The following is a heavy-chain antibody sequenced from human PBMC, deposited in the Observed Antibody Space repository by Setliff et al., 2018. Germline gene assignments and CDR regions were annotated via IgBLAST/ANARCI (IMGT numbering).Heavy chain of an antibody. CDR3: ARRWNFGPYGSGIHDGFDM. Sequence: SETLSLTCAVFDGSFSDYYWRWFRQPPGKGLEWIGEINHYGSTKYKSSLRSRVTISVDTSKNQFSLKLNSVTAADTAVYYCARRWNFGPYGSGIHDGFDMWGQGTMVTVSS. CDR1: DGSFSDYY. CDR2: INHYGST. J-gene: IGHJ3*02. V-gene: IGHV4-34*01. D-gene: IGHD3-10*01.